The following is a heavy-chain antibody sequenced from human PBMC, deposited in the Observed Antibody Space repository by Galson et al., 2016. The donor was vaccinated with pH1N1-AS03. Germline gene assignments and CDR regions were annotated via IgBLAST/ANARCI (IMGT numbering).Heavy chain of an antibody. V-gene: IGHV2-5*01. D-gene: IGHD4-17*01. Sequence: PALVKPTQTLTLTCTFSGFSLSTSGVGVGWIRQAPGKALEWLAIIYWNDDIRYSPSLRNRLTITKVTSKSQVVLTMTNMDPVDTATYFCARAYYGDFADWLDPWGQGTLVTVSS. CDR2: IYWNDDI. CDR3: ARAYYGDFADWLDP. J-gene: IGHJ5*02. CDR1: GFSLSTSGVG.